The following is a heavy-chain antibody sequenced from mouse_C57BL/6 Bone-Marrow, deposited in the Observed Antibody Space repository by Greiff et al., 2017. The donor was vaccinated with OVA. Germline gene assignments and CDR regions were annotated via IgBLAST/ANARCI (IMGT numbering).Heavy chain of an antibody. CDR3: AGFYFDY. Sequence: EVKLVESGPGLVKPSQSLSLTCSVTGYSITSGYYWNWIRQFPGNKLEWMGYISYDGSNNYNPSLKNRISITRDTSKNQFFLKLKSVTTEDTATYYCAGFYFDYWGQGTTLTVSS. CDR1: GYSITSGYY. V-gene: IGHV3-6*01. CDR2: ISYDGSN. J-gene: IGHJ2*01.